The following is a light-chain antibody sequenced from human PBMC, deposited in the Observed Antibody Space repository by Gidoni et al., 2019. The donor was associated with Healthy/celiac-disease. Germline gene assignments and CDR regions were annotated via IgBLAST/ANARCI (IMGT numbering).Light chain of an antibody. Sequence: DIQITHSPSSLSASVGDRVTITCRASQSISSYLNWYQQKPGKAPKPLIYAAYSLQSGVPSRFSGSGSGTDFTLTISSLQPEDFATYYCQQSYSTPRTFXXXTKLEIK. CDR1: QSISSY. J-gene: IGKJ2*01. V-gene: IGKV1-39*01. CDR3: QQSYSTPRT. CDR2: AAY.